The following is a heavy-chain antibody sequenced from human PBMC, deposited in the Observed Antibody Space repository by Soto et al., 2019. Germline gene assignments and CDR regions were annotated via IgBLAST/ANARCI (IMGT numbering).Heavy chain of an antibody. Sequence: GGSLRLSCAASGFTFDDYTMHWVRQAPGKGLEWVSLISWDGGSTYYADSVKGRFTISRDNSKNSLYLQMNSLRTEDTALYYCEKGGGVVGVAGNDVFDIWGQGTMVTVSS. CDR3: EKGGGVVGVAGNDVFDI. V-gene: IGHV3-43*01. CDR2: ISWDGGST. D-gene: IGHD1-26*01. J-gene: IGHJ3*02. CDR1: GFTFDDYT.